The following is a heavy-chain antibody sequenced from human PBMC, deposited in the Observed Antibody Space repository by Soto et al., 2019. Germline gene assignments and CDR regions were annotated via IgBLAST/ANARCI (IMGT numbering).Heavy chain of an antibody. CDR1: GYTFTSYT. Sequence: QVQLVQSGAEVKKPGASVKVSCKASGYTFTSYTMHWVRQAPGQRLEWMGWINAGNGNTKYSQKFQGRVTITRDTYASTAYMELSSLRSEDTAVYYCARGLTMVRGVILDAFDIWGQGTMVTVSS. V-gene: IGHV1-3*01. J-gene: IGHJ3*02. D-gene: IGHD3-10*01. CDR3: ARGLTMVRGVILDAFDI. CDR2: INAGNGNT.